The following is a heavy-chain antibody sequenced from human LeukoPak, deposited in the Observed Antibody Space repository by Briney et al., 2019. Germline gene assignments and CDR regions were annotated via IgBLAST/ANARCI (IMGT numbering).Heavy chain of an antibody. J-gene: IGHJ3*02. Sequence: ASVKVSCKASGGTFSSYAIRWVRQAPGQGLEWMGGIIPIFGTANYAQKFQGRVTITADKSTSTAYMELSSLRSEDTAVYYCARDPTGYCSSTSCSDAFDIWGQGTMVTVSS. CDR1: GGTFSSYA. D-gene: IGHD2-2*01. CDR2: IIPIFGTA. CDR3: ARDPTGYCSSTSCSDAFDI. V-gene: IGHV1-69*06.